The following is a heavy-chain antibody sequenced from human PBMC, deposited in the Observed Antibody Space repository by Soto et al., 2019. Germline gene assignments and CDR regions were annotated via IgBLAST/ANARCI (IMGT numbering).Heavy chain of an antibody. CDR3: ARQFDYDSSGHYYAY. CDR1: GYTFTSYD. Sequence: QVQLVQSGAEVKKPGASVKVSCKASGYTFTSYDISWVRQAPGQGLEWMGGIIPMFGTPNYAQKFQGRLSITADESTTTVYMQLSSLRSEDTAVYYCARQFDYDSSGHYYAYWGQGTLVTVSS. V-gene: IGHV1-69*01. D-gene: IGHD3-22*01. CDR2: IIPMFGTP. J-gene: IGHJ4*02.